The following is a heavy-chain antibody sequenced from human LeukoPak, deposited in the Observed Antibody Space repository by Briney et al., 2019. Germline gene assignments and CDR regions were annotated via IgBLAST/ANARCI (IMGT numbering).Heavy chain of an antibody. J-gene: IGHJ6*04. CDR1: GFTFSRYR. D-gene: IGHD3-10*01. Sequence: PGGSLTLSCAPSGFTFSRYRMCWLRQAPGKGLEWVANIKQDGSEKYYVDSVKGRFTISRDNAKNSLYLQMNSLRAEDTAVYYCARAGSGRYTPRLYYPDGWGKGTTVTVSS. CDR3: ARAGSGRYTPRLYYPDG. CDR2: IKQDGSEK. V-gene: IGHV3-7*01.